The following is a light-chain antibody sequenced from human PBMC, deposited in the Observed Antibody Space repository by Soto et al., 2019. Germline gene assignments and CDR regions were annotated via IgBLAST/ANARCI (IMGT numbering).Light chain of an antibody. J-gene: IGLJ3*02. CDR2: GNS. CDR3: QSYDSSLSGSV. V-gene: IGLV1-40*01. Sequence: QSVLTQPPSVSGAPGQRVTISCTGSSSNIGAGYVHWYQQLPGTAPKLLIYGNSNRPSGVPDRFSGSKSGTSASLAITGLQAEDEADYYCQSYDSSLSGSVFGGWTKLTVL. CDR1: SSNIGAGY.